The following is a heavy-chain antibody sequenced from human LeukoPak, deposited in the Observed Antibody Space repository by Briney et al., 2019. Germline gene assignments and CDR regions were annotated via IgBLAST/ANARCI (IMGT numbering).Heavy chain of an antibody. CDR3: ARHGYYYGMDV. CDR2: IYYSGST. CDR1: GGSISGSSYY. Sequence: SETLSLTCPVSGGSISGSSYYWGWIRQPPGKGLEWIGSIYYSGSTYYNPSLKSRVTISVDTSKNQFSLKLSSVTAADTAVYYCARHGYYYGMDVWGQGTTVTVSS. V-gene: IGHV4-39*01. J-gene: IGHJ6*02.